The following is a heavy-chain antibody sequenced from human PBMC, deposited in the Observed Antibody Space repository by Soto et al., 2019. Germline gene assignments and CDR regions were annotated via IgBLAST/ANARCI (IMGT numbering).Heavy chain of an antibody. CDR2: IYWDDDK. D-gene: IGHD2-15*01. Sequence: QITLKESGPTLVKPTQTLTLTCTFSGFSLSTSGVGVGWIRQPPGKALEWLALIYWDDDKRYSPSLKSRLTITKDTSKNQVVLTMTNMDPVDTATYYCAHSSWGEYVVVAGFDYWGQGTLVTVSS. CDR1: GFSLSTSGVG. V-gene: IGHV2-5*02. J-gene: IGHJ4*02. CDR3: AHSSWGEYVVVAGFDY.